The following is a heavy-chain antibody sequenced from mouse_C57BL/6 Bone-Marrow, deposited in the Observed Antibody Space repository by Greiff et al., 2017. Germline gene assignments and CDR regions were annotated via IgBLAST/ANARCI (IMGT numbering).Heavy chain of an antibody. CDR1: GYTFTDYN. CDR2: INPNNGGT. D-gene: IGHD2-1*01. V-gene: IGHV1-18*01. Sequence: VQLQQSGPELVKPGASVKIPCKASGYTFTDYNMDWVKQSHGKSLEWIGDINPNNGGTIYNQKFKGKATLTVDKSSSTAYMELRSLTSEDTAVYYCARGTDGNYESYVDYWGQGTTLTVSS. CDR3: ARGTDGNYESYVDY. J-gene: IGHJ2*01.